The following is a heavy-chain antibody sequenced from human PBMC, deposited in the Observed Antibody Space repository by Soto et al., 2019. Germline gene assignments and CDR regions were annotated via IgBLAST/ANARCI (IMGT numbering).Heavy chain of an antibody. D-gene: IGHD1-26*01. V-gene: IGHV3-15*07. CDR2: IKSKTDGGTT. CDR3: TTDRWELHGYYYYGMDV. Sequence: SVSNAWMNWVRPAPGKGLEWVGRIKSKTDGGTTDYAAPVKGRFTISRDDSKNTLYLQMNSLKTEDTAVYYCTTDRWELHGYYYYGMDVWGQGTTVTVSS. J-gene: IGHJ6*02. CDR1: SVSNAW.